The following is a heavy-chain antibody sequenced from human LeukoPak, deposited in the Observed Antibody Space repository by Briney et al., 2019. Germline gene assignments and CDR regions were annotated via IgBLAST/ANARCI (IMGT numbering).Heavy chain of an antibody. CDR2: ISGSGGST. D-gene: IGHD3-3*01. CDR1: GFTFSSYA. Sequence: PGGFLRLSCAASGFTFSSYAMSWVRQGPGKGLEWVSAISGSGGSTYYADSVKGRFTISRDNSKNTLYLQMNSLRAEDTAVYYCAKDRRYYDFWSGPFDYWGRGTLDTVSS. V-gene: IGHV3-23*01. CDR3: AKDRRYYDFWSGPFDY. J-gene: IGHJ4*02.